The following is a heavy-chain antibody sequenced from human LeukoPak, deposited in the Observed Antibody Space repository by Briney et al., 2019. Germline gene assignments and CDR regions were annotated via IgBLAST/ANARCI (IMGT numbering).Heavy chain of an antibody. Sequence: SETLSLTCTVSGGSISSSSYYWTWIRQPPGKALEWIGYIFYSGSTNYNPSLKSRVTISLDTSKNQFSLKLTSVTAADTAVYYCATHGSNWGEYIQHWGQGTLVTVSS. CDR1: GGSISSSSYY. CDR2: IFYSGST. V-gene: IGHV4-61*01. J-gene: IGHJ1*01. D-gene: IGHD7-27*01. CDR3: ATHGSNWGEYIQH.